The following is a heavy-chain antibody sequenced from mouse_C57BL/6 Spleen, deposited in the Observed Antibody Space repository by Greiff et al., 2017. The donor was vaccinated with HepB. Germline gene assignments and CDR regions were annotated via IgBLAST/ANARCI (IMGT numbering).Heavy chain of an antibody. CDR3: ARDGGNYDYFDY. J-gene: IGHJ2*01. CDR1: GYSITSGYY. V-gene: IGHV3-6*01. D-gene: IGHD2-1*01. CDR2: ISYDGSN. Sequence: DVQLQESGPGLVKPSQSLSLTCSVTGYSITSGYYWNWIRQFPGNKLEWMGYISYDGSNNYNPSLKNRISITRDTSKNQFFLKLNSVTTEDTATYYCARDGGNYDYFDYWGQGTTLTVSS.